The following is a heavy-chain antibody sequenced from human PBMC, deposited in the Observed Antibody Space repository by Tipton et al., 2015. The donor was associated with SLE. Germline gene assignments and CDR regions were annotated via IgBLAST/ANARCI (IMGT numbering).Heavy chain of an antibody. CDR2: ISSSSGYI. CDR1: GFTFSSYS. D-gene: IGHD3-3*01. CDR3: ARDLHPLRLRGGFDY. J-gene: IGHJ4*02. V-gene: IGHV3-21*01. Sequence: SLRLSCAASGFTFSSYSMNWVRQAPGKGLEWVSSISSSSGYIYYTDSVKGRFTISRDNAKISLYLQMNSLRAEDTAVYYCARDLHPLRLRGGFDYWGQGTLVTASS.